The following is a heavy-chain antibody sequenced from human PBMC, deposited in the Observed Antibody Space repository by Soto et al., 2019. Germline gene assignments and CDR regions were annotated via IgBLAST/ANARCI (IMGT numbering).Heavy chain of an antibody. CDR2: ISSSSSTI. CDR1: GVTFSDNY. J-gene: IGHJ4*02. CDR3: ARDIYYDILTGYHPRSYYLDY. V-gene: IGHV3-11*04. Sequence: PGGSLRLSCAASGVTFSDNYMTCIRQTPGKGLEWISYISSSSSTIYYADSVKGRFTISRDNAKNSLYLQMNSLRDEDTAVYYCARDIYYDILTGYHPRSYYLDYWGQGTLVTVSS. D-gene: IGHD3-9*01.